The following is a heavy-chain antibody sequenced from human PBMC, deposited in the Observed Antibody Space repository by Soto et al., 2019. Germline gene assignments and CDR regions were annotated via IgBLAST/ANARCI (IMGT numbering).Heavy chain of an antibody. D-gene: IGHD6-19*01. V-gene: IGHV3-48*01. CDR3: ARERGSGWNFDY. J-gene: IGHJ4*02. CDR1: GFTFSTYS. Sequence: PGGSLRLSCAASGFTFSTYSMNWVRQAPGKGLEWVSSISSSSTIYYADSVKGRFTISRDNVQNSLYLQMHSLRAEDTAVYYCARERGSGWNFDYWGQGTLVTVSS. CDR2: ISSSSTI.